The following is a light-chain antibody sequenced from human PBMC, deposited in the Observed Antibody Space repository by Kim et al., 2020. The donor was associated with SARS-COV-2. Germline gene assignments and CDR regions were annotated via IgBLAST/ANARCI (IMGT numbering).Light chain of an antibody. CDR1: SLRSYY. J-gene: IGLJ3*02. CDR3: QSRDSGGRVM. CDR2: GRN. V-gene: IGLV3-19*01. Sequence: ELTQDPVVSVALGQTVRITCQGDSLRSYYATWYQQKPRQAPVLVIYGRNNRPSGIPDRFSGSASGNTASLTISGTQAEDEADFYCQSRDSGGRVMFGGGTKVTVL.